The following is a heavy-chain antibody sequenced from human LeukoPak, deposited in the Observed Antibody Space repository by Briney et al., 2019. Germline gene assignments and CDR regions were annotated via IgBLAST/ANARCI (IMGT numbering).Heavy chain of an antibody. Sequence: ASLKVSCKASGYTFASYDINWVRQATGQGLEWMGWMNPNSGNTGYAQKFQGRVTMTRNSSISTAYMELSSLRSEDTAVYYCARVGLRTPTTVVTPYDHWGQGTLVTVSS. CDR1: GYTFASYD. V-gene: IGHV1-8*01. CDR3: ARVGLRTPTTVVTPYDH. J-gene: IGHJ4*02. D-gene: IGHD4-23*01. CDR2: MNPNSGNT.